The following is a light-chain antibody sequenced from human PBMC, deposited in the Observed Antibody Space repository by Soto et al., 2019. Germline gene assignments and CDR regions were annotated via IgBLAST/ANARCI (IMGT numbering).Light chain of an antibody. Sequence: QSVLTQPPSASGTPGQRVTISCSGSYANVGSHTVNWYQLLPGSAPKLLMYDNNERPSGVPDRFSGSKSGTSASLAISGLQSEDEADYYCVSWDDTLNGVLFGGGTKLTVL. CDR3: VSWDDTLNGVL. V-gene: IGLV1-44*01. J-gene: IGLJ2*01. CDR1: YANVGSHT. CDR2: DNN.